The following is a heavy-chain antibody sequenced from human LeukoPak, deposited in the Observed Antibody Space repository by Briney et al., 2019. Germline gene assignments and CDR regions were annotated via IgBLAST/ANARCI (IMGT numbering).Heavy chain of an antibody. Sequence: GGSLRLSCTTSGFSFRDYGMHWVRQAPVKGLEWVAFIRFDGSYRYYADSVKGRFTISRDNSKNTLYLQMNSLRAEDTAMYYCAKGSYYNILTATIRVRNAFDIWGHGTMVTVSS. J-gene: IGHJ3*02. CDR2: IRFDGSYR. V-gene: IGHV3-30*02. D-gene: IGHD3-9*01. CDR3: AKGSYYNILTATIRVRNAFDI. CDR1: GFSFRDYG.